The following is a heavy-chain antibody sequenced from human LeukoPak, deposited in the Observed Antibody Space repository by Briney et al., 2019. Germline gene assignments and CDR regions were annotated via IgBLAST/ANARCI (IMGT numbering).Heavy chain of an antibody. CDR1: EGTFSSYA. CDR2: IIPIFGTA. CDR3: ATDIVAVGPTPNYRDY. Sequence: ASVKVSCKASEGTFSSYAISWVRQAPGHRLEWRGGIIPIFGTANYAQKFQGRVTITADESTSTAYMELSSLRSEDTAVYYCATDIVAVGPTPNYRDYWGQGTLVTVSS. J-gene: IGHJ4*02. D-gene: IGHD2-2*01. V-gene: IGHV1-69*13.